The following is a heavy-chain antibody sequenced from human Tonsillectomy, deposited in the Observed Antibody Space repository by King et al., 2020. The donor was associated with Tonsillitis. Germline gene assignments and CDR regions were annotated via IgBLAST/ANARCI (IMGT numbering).Heavy chain of an antibody. Sequence: LQLQESGSGLLKPSQTLSLTCAVSGGSISSGGYSGSWIRQPPGKDREWIWYTNMLGSASSNPSLKSRVTISVYRSKNQFSLKLSSVTAADTAVYYCARVTIFGVPDWFDPWGQGTLVTVSS. D-gene: IGHD3-3*01. J-gene: IGHJ5*02. CDR3: ARVTIFGVPDWFDP. V-gene: IGHV4-30-2*01. CDR2: TNMLGSA. CDR1: GGSISSGGYS.